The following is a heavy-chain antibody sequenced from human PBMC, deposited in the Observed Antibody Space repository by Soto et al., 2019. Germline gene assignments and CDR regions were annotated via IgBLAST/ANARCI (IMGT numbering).Heavy chain of an antibody. CDR3: ARELEYSCALGKYVLDL. V-gene: IGHV4-34*01. CDR1: VESFCSSY. J-gene: IGHJ5*02. D-gene: IGHD5-18*01. CDR2: INHSGST. Sequence: HSDSTSVTSASCVESFCSSYGTWTLQPQGRGLEWIGEINHSGSTNYNPSLKSRVTISVDTSKNQFSLKLSSVTAADTAVYYCARELEYSCALGKYVLDLLGQGSLDLVTS.